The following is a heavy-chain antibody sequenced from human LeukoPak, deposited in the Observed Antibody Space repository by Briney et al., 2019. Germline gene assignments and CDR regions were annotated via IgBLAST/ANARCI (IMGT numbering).Heavy chain of an antibody. V-gene: IGHV3-7*01. CDR3: ARGSVAGPFPRAPFDY. Sequence: GGSLRLSCAASGFTFSSYWMSWVRQTPGKGLEWVANIKQDGSEIYYVDSVKGRFTISRDNAKNSLYLQMNSLRAEDTAVYYCARGSVAGPFPRAPFDYRGQGTLVTVSS. D-gene: IGHD6-19*01. CDR1: GFTFSSYW. J-gene: IGHJ4*02. CDR2: IKQDGSEI.